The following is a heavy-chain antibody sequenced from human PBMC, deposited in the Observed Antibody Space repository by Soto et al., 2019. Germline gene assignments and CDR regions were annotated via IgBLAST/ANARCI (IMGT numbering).Heavy chain of an antibody. J-gene: IGHJ4*02. D-gene: IGHD6-19*01. CDR3: AKVTHRGPIAVAGPLGS. CDR2: FNPSGLST. V-gene: IGHV1-46*01. Sequence: QVHLVQSGAEVKKPGASVNVSCQASGSITNHHMHWVRQSPGQGLEWLVIFNPSGLSTTYAQKFQGRVTITRDTSTSTVYMELSSLTSEDTAVYFCAKVTHRGPIAVAGPLGSWGQGTLVIVSS. CDR1: GSITNHH.